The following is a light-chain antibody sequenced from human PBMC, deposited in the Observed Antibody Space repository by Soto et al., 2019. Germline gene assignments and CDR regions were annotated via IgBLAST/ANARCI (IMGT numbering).Light chain of an antibody. Sequence: DIQMTQSPSSLSASVGDRVTITCRASQGISNFLAWYQQKPGKVPKLLIYGSSTWQSGVPSRFSGSGSGTDFTLTISSLQPEDVATYYCQKYDSDPRTFGQGTKVEIK. CDR2: GSS. J-gene: IGKJ1*01. CDR3: QKYDSDPRT. V-gene: IGKV1-27*01. CDR1: QGISNF.